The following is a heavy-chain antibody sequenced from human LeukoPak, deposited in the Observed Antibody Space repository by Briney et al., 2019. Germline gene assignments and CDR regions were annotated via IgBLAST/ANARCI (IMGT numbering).Heavy chain of an antibody. J-gene: IGHJ4*02. D-gene: IGHD3-10*01. CDR3: AREERFGELIQIDY. Sequence: GASVKVSCKTSNYTFTNYGISWVRQAPGQGLEWMGWISAYNGNTNYAQKLQGRVTMTTDTSTSTAYMELRGLRSDDTAVYYCAREERFGELIQIDYWGQGTLVTVSS. CDR1: NYTFTNYG. CDR2: ISAYNGNT. V-gene: IGHV1-18*01.